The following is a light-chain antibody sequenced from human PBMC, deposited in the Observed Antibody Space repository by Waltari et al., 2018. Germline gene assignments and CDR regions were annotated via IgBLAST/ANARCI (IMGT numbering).Light chain of an antibody. CDR2: DAS. J-gene: IGKJ4*01. Sequence: EIVLTPSPATLSLSPGERATLSCRASQGISRNLGWYQQKLGQAPRLLIYDASNRATGIPARFSGSGSGTDFTLTISSLEPEDFAVYCCQQSSERPVTFGGGTKVEIK. V-gene: IGKV3-11*01. CDR3: QQSSERPVT. CDR1: QGISRN.